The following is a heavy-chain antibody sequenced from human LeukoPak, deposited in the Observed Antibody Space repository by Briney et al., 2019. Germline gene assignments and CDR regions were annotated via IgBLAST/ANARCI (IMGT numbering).Heavy chain of an antibody. V-gene: IGHV3-48*03. CDR3: AREVQWELTDY. CDR2: ITADGTDS. J-gene: IGHJ4*02. D-gene: IGHD1-26*01. CDR1: GFTFSAYA. Sequence: GGSLRLSCAASGFTFSAYAMNWVRQAPGKGLEWVSYITADGTDSYAADSVKGRFTISRDNAKNSLYLQMNSLRVDDTAIYYCAREVQWELTDYWGQGTLVTVSS.